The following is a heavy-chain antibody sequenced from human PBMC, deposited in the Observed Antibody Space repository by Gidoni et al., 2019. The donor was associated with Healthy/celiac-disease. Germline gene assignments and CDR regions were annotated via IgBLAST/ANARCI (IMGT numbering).Heavy chain of an antibody. CDR3: TTNFWSGYYSFDY. D-gene: IGHD3-3*01. CDR1: GFTVRNAW. CDR2: IKSKTDGGTT. V-gene: IGHV3-15*01. J-gene: IGHJ4*02. Sequence: EVQLVESGGGLVKPGGAIRLSCAASGFTVRNAWMSWVRQAPGKGLAWVGRIKSKTDGGTTDYAAPVKGRFSISRDDSKNTLYLQLNSLKTEDTAVYYCTTNFWSGYYSFDYWGQGTLVTVSS.